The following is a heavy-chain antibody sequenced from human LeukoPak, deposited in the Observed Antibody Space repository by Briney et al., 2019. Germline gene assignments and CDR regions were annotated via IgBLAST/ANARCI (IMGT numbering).Heavy chain of an antibody. CDR3: ARDGTATTFGPEGYFNY. V-gene: IGHV1-3*01. CDR2: INAGNGNT. J-gene: IGHJ4*02. CDR1: GYTFTSYA. D-gene: IGHD3-16*01. Sequence: ASVKVSCKASGYTFTSYAMHWVRQAPGQRLEWMGWINAGNGNTKYSQKFQGRVTITRDTSASTAYMELSSLRSEDTAVYYCARDGTATTFGPEGYFNYWGQGTLVTVSS.